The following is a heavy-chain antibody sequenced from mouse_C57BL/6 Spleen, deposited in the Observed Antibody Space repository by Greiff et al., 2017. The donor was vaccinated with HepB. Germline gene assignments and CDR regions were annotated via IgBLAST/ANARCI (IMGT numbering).Heavy chain of an antibody. CDR3: ARCPYYYGSSYFDY. J-gene: IGHJ2*01. V-gene: IGHV1-66*01. CDR2: IYPGSGNT. D-gene: IGHD1-1*01. Sequence: QVQLQQSGPELVKPGASVKISCKASGYSFTSYYIHWVKQRPGQGLEWIGWIYPGSGNTKYNEKFKGKATLTADTSSSTAYMQLSSLTSEDSAVYYCARCPYYYGSSYFDYWGQGTTLTVSS. CDR1: GYSFTSYY.